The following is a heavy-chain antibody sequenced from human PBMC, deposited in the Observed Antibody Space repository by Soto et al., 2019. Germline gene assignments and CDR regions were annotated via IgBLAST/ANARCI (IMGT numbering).Heavy chain of an antibody. CDR2: ISSSGNSI. V-gene: IGHV3-11*01. Sequence: QVQLVESGGGLVKPGGSLRLSCAASGFTFSDYYMSWIRQAPGKGLEWVSYISSSGNSIYYADSVKGRFTISRDNAKKSLFLQMNSLIAEDTAVYYCARDLRGLESRAWYWGLGTLVTVSS. J-gene: IGHJ4*02. CDR3: ARDLRGLESRAWY. D-gene: IGHD3-10*01. CDR1: GFTFSDYY.